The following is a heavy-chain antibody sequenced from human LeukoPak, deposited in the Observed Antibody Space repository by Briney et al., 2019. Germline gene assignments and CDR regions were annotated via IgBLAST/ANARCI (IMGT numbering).Heavy chain of an antibody. CDR2: IYYSGST. CDR3: AREDLGYCSGGSCYSEDYYYYGMDV. Sequence: PSETLSLTCTVSGGSISSSSYYWGWIRQPPGKGLEWIGSIYYSGSTYYNPSLKGRVTISVDTSKNQFSLKLSSVTAADTAVYYCAREDLGYCSGGSCYSEDYYYYGMDVWGQGTTVTVSS. CDR1: GGSISSSSYY. D-gene: IGHD2-15*01. V-gene: IGHV4-39*01. J-gene: IGHJ6*02.